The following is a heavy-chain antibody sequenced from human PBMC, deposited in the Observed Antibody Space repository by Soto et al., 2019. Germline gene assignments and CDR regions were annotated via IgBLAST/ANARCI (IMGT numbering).Heavy chain of an antibody. V-gene: IGHV3-30*18. CDR2: ISYDGTKT. D-gene: IGHD4-4*01. CDR3: AKGSVTLFDY. Sequence: GGALRLSCAASGFTFSIYAMHWVRQAPGTGLEWVAVISYDGTKTYYADSVKGRFTISRDNSKNSLYLQMNSLRTEDTALYYCAKGSVTLFDYWGQGTLVTVSS. CDR1: GFTFSIYA. J-gene: IGHJ4*02.